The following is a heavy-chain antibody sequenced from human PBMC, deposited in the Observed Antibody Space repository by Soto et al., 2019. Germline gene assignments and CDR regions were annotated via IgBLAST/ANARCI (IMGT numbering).Heavy chain of an antibody. J-gene: IGHJ5*02. CDR3: ARDPRFGILTGYYNWFDP. CDR1: GYSLTELS. CDR2: FDPEDGET. V-gene: IGHV1-24*01. Sequence: ASVKVSCEVCGYSLTELSMHWVRQAPGKGLEWMGGFDPEDGETIYAQKLQGRVTMTTDTSTSTAYMELRSLRSDDTAVYYCARDPRFGILTGYYNWFDPWGQGTLVTVSS. D-gene: IGHD3-9*01.